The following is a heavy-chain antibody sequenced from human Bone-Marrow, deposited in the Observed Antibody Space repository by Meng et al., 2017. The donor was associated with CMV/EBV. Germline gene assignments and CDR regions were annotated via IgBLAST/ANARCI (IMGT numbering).Heavy chain of an antibody. Sequence: ASVKVSCKASGYTFTSYYMHWVRQAPGQGLEWMGIINPSGGSTSYAQKFQGRVTMTRDTSTSTVYMELSSLRSEDTAVYYCARVRYCSSTSCSWGFDYWGQGTLVTVSS. CDR1: GYTFTSYY. CDR3: ARVRYCSSTSCSWGFDY. CDR2: INPSGGST. V-gene: IGHV1-46*01. D-gene: IGHD2-2*01. J-gene: IGHJ4*02.